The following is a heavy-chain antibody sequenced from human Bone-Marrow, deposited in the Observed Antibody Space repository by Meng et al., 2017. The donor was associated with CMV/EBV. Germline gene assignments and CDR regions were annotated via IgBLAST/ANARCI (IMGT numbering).Heavy chain of an antibody. CDR1: GYSFTSYW. CDR2: IYPGDSDT. Sequence: GESLKISCKGSGYSFTSYWIGWVRQMPGKGLEWMGIIYPGDSDTRYSPSFQGQVTISADKSISTAYLQWSSLKASDTAMYYCARTWRTVRYCSSTSCLTHMNRFDPWGQGTLVTVSS. CDR3: ARTWRTVRYCSSTSCLTHMNRFDP. J-gene: IGHJ5*02. V-gene: IGHV5-51*01. D-gene: IGHD2-2*01.